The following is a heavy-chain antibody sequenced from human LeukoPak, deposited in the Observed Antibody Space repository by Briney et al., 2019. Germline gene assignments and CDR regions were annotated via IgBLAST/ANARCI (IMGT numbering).Heavy chain of an antibody. Sequence: SETLSLTCTVSGGSISSYYWSWIRQPPGKGLEWIGYIYYSGSTNYNPSLKSRVTISVDTSKNQFSLKLSSVTAADTAVYYCARSHDYGGNYYYWGQGTLVTVSS. J-gene: IGHJ4*02. CDR3: ARSHDYGGNYYY. V-gene: IGHV4-59*01. CDR2: IYYSGST. D-gene: IGHD4-23*01. CDR1: GGSISSYY.